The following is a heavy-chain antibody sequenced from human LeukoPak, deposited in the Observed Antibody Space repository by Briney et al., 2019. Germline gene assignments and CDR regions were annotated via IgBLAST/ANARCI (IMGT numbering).Heavy chain of an antibody. CDR1: GYKFTSYG. Sequence: ASVKVSCKTSGYKFTSYGISWVRQAPGQGLEWMGRISGYDGNAEYVEKFQGRVTMTTDTSTNTGYMEVRSLRSDDTAMYYCARDQWEPHFDYWGQGTLVIVSS. CDR3: ARDQWEPHFDY. V-gene: IGHV1-18*01. J-gene: IGHJ4*02. D-gene: IGHD1-26*01. CDR2: ISGYDGNA.